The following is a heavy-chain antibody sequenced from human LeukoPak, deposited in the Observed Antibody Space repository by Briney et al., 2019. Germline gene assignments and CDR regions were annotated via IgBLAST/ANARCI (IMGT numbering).Heavy chain of an antibody. CDR1: GFTFSSYS. D-gene: IGHD3-22*01. CDR2: ISSSSSYI. Sequence: GGSLRLSCAASGFTFSSYSMNWVRQAPGKGLEWVSSISSSSSYIYYADSVKGRFTISRDNAKNSLYLQMNSLRAEDTAVYYCARARYYDSTGRYYYYGMDVWGQGTTVTLSS. CDR3: ARARYYDSTGRYYYYGMDV. J-gene: IGHJ6*02. V-gene: IGHV3-21*01.